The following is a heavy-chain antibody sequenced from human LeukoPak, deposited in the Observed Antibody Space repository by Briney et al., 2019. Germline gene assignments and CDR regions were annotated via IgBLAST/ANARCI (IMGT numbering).Heavy chain of an antibody. CDR2: VIPIYGTP. Sequence: ASVKVSCKASGGSFSTSGFSWVRQAPGQGLEWMGGVIPIYGTPRYAQKFQGRVTITTDESTSTAYMELSSLRSEDTAVYYCARDHWGIVENGYDYFYHDMDVWGQGTTVTVSS. V-gene: IGHV1-69*05. CDR1: GGSFSTSG. D-gene: IGHD7-27*01. J-gene: IGHJ6*02. CDR3: ARDHWGIVENGYDYFYHDMDV.